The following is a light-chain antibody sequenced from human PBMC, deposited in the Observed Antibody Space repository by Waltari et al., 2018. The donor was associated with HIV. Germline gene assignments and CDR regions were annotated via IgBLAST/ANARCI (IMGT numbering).Light chain of an antibody. CDR2: DII. CDR3: QSYDNSLSAWV. V-gene: IGLV1-40*01. Sequence: QSVLTQPPSVSGAPGQRVTISCTGSSSNLGLGYDVQWYQQLPGTAPKLLVYDIINRPSGVPYRFSGSKSGISASLAITGLQAEDEANYYCQSYDNSLSAWVFGGGTKVTVL. J-gene: IGLJ3*02. CDR1: SSNLGLGYD.